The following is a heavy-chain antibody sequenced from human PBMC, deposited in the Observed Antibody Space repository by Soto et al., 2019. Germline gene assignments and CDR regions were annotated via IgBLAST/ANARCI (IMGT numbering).Heavy chain of an antibody. CDR2: IKQDGSEK. Sequence: GGSLRLSCAASGFTFSSYWMSWVRQAPGKGLEWVANIKQDGSEKYYVDSVKGRFTISRDNAKNSLYLQMNSLRAEDTAVYYCATGYDILTGYVAEGYWGQGTLVTVSS. D-gene: IGHD3-9*01. V-gene: IGHV3-7*05. CDR1: GFTFSSYW. J-gene: IGHJ4*02. CDR3: ATGYDILTGYVAEGY.